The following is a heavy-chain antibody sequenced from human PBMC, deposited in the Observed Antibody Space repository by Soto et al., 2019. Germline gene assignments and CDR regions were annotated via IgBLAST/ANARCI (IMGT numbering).Heavy chain of an antibody. CDR2: IYYSGST. V-gene: IGHV4-59*01. D-gene: IGHD2-15*01. J-gene: IGHJ3*02. CDR1: GGCISRYY. Sequence: SETLSLTRPVSGGCISRYYRSWFRQPPGKGLEWIGYIYYSGSTNYNPSLKSRVTISVDTSKNQFSLKLSSVTAADTAVYYCARHDQDDHGAFDIWGLGTMVTVSS. CDR3: ARHDQDDHGAFDI.